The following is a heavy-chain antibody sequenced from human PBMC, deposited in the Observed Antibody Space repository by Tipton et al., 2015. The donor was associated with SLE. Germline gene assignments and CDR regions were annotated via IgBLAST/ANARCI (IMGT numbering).Heavy chain of an antibody. CDR3: ERGLTMVDY. J-gene: IGHJ4*02. D-gene: IGHD4/OR15-4a*01. CDR2: IYHSGST. CDR1: GSSISREYF. Sequence: TLSLTCAVSGSSISREYFRRWLLQPPGKGLELIWSIYHSGSTYYNPSLKRRVTISVDTSKNQFSLKLSSVTAADTAVYYCERGLTMVDYRGQEAPVTVPS. V-gene: IGHV4-38-2*01.